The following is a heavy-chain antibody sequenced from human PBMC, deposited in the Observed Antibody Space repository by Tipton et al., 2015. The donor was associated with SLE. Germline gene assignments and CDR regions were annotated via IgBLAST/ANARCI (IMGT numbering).Heavy chain of an antibody. CDR3: ARPPYGRAGMDV. D-gene: IGHD1-26*01. CDR2: INHSGST. CDR1: GGSFSGYY. V-gene: IGHV4-34*01. Sequence: LRLSCAVYGGSFSGYYWSWIRQPPGKGLEWIGEINHSGSTNYNPSLKSRVTISVDTSKNQFSLKLSSVTAADTAVYYCARPPYGRAGMDVWGQGTTVTVSS. J-gene: IGHJ6*02.